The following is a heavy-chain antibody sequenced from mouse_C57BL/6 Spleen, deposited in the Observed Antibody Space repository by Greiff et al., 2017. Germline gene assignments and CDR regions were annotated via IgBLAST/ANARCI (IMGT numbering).Heavy chain of an antibody. CDR1: GFTFSDYY. CDR2: ISNGGGST. CDR3: ARHTGDYGWFAY. V-gene: IGHV5-12*01. J-gene: IGHJ3*01. Sequence: EVKLEESGGGLVQPGGSLKLSCAASGFTFSDYYMYWVRQTPEKRLEWVAYISNGGGSTYYPDTVKGRFTISRDNAKNTLYLQMSRLKSEDTAMYYCARHTGDYGWFAYWGQGTLVTVSA. D-gene: IGHD2-4*01.